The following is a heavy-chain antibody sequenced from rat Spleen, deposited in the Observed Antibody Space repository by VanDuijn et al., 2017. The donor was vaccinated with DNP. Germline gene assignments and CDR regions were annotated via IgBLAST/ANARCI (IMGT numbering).Heavy chain of an antibody. CDR1: AYSFTSYY. V-gene: IGHV1-43*01. J-gene: IGHJ3*01. CDR3: ARRRLPYWYFDF. D-gene: IGHD1-8*01. CDR2: INTGSGGT. Sequence: QVQLQQSGAELAKPGSSVKISCKASAYSFTSYYIGWIKQTTGQGLEYIGYINTGSGGTNYNEKFKGKATLTVDKSSSTALMQLSSLTPDDSAVYYCARRRLPYWYFDFWGQGTLVTVSS.